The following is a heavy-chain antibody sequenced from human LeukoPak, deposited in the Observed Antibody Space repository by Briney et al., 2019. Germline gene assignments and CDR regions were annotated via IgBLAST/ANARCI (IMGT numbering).Heavy chain of an antibody. CDR1: GGSFSSGSYY. CDR3: ARAIWFGEGHDY. Sequence: SETLSLTCTVSGGSFSSGSYYWSWIRQPAGKGLEWIGRIYTSGSTNYNPALKSRVTISIDTSKNQLSLRLSSVTAADTAVYYCARAIWFGEGHDYWGQGTLVTVSS. J-gene: IGHJ4*02. V-gene: IGHV4-61*02. D-gene: IGHD3-10*01. CDR2: IYTSGST.